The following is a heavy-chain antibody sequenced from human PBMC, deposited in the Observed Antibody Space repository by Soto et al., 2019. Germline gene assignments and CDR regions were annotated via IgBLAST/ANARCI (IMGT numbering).Heavy chain of an antibody. D-gene: IGHD3-16*02. J-gene: IGHJ4*02. V-gene: IGHV3-23*01. CDR1: GFTFSSYA. Sequence: PGGSLRLSCAASGFTFSSYAMTWVRQAPGKGLEWVSAISGSGDSTYYADSVKGRFTISRDQSKNTLYLQMHSLRAEDSAIYYWTKEKDYDSVCWSDRFTSYYWGQGTLVSVSS. CDR3: TKEKDYDSVCWSDRFTSYY. CDR2: ISGSGDST.